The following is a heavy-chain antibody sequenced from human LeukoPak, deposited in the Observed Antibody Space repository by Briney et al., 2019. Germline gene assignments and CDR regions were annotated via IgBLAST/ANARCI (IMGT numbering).Heavy chain of an antibody. V-gene: IGHV4-34*01. CDR3: ARGPYCSSTSCYTNWFDP. Sequence: PSETLSLTCAVYGGSFSGYYWSWIRQPPGKGLEWIGEINHSGSTNYNPSLKSRVTISVDTSKNQFSLKLSSVTAADTAVYYCARGPYCSSTSCYTNWFDPWGQGTLVTASS. CDR1: GGSFSGYY. J-gene: IGHJ5*02. D-gene: IGHD2-2*02. CDR2: INHSGST.